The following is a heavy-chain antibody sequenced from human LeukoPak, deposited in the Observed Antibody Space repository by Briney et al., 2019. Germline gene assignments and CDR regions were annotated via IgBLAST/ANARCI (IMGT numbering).Heavy chain of an antibody. CDR3: ARGAAYYDILTGYYFDY. CDR1: GFTFSSYS. CDR2: ISSSSSYI. Sequence: GGSLRLSCAASGFTFSSYSMNWVRQAPGKGLEWVSSISSSSSYIYYADSVKGRFTISRDNAKNSLYLQMNSLRAEDTAVYYCARGAAYYDILTGYYFDYWGQGTLVTVSS. D-gene: IGHD3-9*01. V-gene: IGHV3-21*04. J-gene: IGHJ4*02.